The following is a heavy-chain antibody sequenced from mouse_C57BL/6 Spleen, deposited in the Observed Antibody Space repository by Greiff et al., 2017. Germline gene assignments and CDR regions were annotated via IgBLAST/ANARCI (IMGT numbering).Heavy chain of an antibody. J-gene: IGHJ4*01. CDR1: GYTFTSYW. CDR2: IYPGSGST. Sequence: QVQLQQPGAELVRPGASVKMSCKASGYTFTSYWITWVKQRPGQGLEWIGDIYPGSGSTNYNEKFKSKATLTVDTSSSTAYMQLSSLTSEDSAVYYSARLGGNYLRYAMDDWGQGTSVTVAS. CDR3: ARLGGNYLRYAMDD. D-gene: IGHD2-1*01. V-gene: IGHV1-55*01.